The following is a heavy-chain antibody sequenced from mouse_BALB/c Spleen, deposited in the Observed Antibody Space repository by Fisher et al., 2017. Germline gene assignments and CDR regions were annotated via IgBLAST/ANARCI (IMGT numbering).Heavy chain of an antibody. D-gene: IGHD2-4*01. CDR3: ARSDYDFYAMDY. J-gene: IGHJ4*01. Sequence: KFKGKATLTVDKSSSTAYMQLNSLTSEDSAVYYCARSDYDFYAMDYWGQGTSVTVS. V-gene: IGHV1S45*01.